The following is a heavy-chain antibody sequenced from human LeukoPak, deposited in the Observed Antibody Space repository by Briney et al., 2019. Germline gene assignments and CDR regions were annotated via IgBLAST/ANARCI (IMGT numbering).Heavy chain of an antibody. D-gene: IGHD6-13*01. J-gene: IGHJ4*02. CDR2: ISSSSSYI. CDR3: ARDIPTYSSSWPIDY. V-gene: IGHV3-21*01. Sequence: GGSLRLSCAASGFTFSSYSMSWVHQAPGKGLEWVSSISSSSSYIYYAGSVKGRFTISRDNAKNSLYLQMNSLRAEDTAVYYCARDIPTYSSSWPIDYWGQGTLVTVSS. CDR1: GFTFSSYS.